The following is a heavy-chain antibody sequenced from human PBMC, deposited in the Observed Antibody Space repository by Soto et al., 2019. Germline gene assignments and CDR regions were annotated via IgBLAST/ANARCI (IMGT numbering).Heavy chain of an antibody. D-gene: IGHD3-9*01. V-gene: IGHV3-11*05. J-gene: IGHJ4*02. Sequence: PGGSLRLSCAASGFTFSSYAMSWIRQAPGKGLEWVSYISSSSSYTNYADSVKGRFTISRDNAKNSLYLQMNSLRAEDTAVYYCARGDDILTGYNDPIAYWGQGTLVTVSS. CDR3: ARGDDILTGYNDPIAY. CDR2: ISSSSSYT. CDR1: GFTFSSYA.